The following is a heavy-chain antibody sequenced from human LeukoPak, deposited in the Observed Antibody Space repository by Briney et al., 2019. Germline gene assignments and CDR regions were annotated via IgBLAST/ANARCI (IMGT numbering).Heavy chain of an antibody. Sequence: SETLSLTCTVSGGSISSGSYYWSWIRQPPGKGLEWIGEINHSGSTNYNPSLKSRVTISVDTSKNQFSLKLSSVTAADTAVYYCARLYTSDIKYDYWGQGTLVTVSS. J-gene: IGHJ4*02. CDR1: GGSISSGSYY. D-gene: IGHD6-6*01. CDR2: INHSGST. CDR3: ARLYTSDIKYDY. V-gene: IGHV4-39*07.